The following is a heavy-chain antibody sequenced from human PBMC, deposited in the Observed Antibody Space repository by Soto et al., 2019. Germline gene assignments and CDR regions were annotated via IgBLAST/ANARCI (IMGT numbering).Heavy chain of an antibody. D-gene: IGHD3-3*01. Sequence: EVKLLESGGGLAQPGGSLRLSCVGSGFTFDSYAISWLRQAPGKGLQWISAISGNGAGTDYAHSVKGRFTISRDNSKNTVHLQMNSLRAEDTALYYCAKDTVGGYSFWSGYYSDGLDVWGQGTMVTVSS. CDR1: GFTFDSYA. J-gene: IGHJ3*01. V-gene: IGHV3-23*01. CDR2: ISGNGAGT. CDR3: AKDTVGGYSFWSGYYSDGLDV.